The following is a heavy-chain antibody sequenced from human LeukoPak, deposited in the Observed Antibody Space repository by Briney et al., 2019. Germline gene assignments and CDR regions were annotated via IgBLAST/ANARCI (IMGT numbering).Heavy chain of an antibody. CDR1: GGSISSSSYY. V-gene: IGHV4-39*01. D-gene: IGHD4-23*01. CDR2: IYYSGST. J-gene: IGHJ4*02. Sequence: PSETLSLTCTVSGGSISSSSYYWGWIRQPPGKGLEWIGSIYYSGSTYYNPSLKSRVTISVDTSKNQFSLKLSSVIAADTAVYYCARHETTVATWDFDYWGQGTLVTVSS. CDR3: ARHETTVATWDFDY.